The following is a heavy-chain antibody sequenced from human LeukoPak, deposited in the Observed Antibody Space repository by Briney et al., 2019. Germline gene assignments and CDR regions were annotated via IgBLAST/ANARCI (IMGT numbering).Heavy chain of an antibody. CDR1: GLTFSDYW. V-gene: IGHV3-7*01. CDR3: MGGMGWLSDY. Sequence: PGGSLRLSCEGSGLTFSDYWMNWVRQAPGKGPEWVANIKNDGSETNYVDSVKGRFTISGDNARNSLYLQMNSLRAEDTAVYYCMGGMGWLSDYWGRGTLVTVSS. J-gene: IGHJ4*02. D-gene: IGHD6-19*01. CDR2: IKNDGSET.